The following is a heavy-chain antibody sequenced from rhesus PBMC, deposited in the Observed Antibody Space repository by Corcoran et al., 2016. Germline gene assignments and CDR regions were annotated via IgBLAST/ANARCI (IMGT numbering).Heavy chain of an antibody. V-gene: IGHV4-93*01. CDR2: IYGSGGRT. CDR1: GGSISSSNW. CDR3: ARETWSRSLDV. Sequence: HVQLQESGPAVVKPSETLSLTCAVSGGSISSSNWCSSIRQSPGKGLEWVGGIYGSGGRTEYNQYIKSRVTISKDTSKNQCSLKLSSVTAADTAVYYCARETWSRSLDVWGRGVLVTVSS. D-gene: IGHD2-15*01. J-gene: IGHJ5-2*02.